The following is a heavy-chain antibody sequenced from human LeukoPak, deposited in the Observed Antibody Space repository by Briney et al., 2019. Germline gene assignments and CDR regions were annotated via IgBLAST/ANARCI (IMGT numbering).Heavy chain of an antibody. CDR1: GGSISSYY. CDR2: IYYSGST. CDR3: ARGKVYYDSSGYEFAENDY. J-gene: IGHJ4*02. V-gene: IGHV4-59*01. D-gene: IGHD3-22*01. Sequence: SETLSLTCTVSGGSISSYYWSWIRQPPGKGLEWIGYIYYSGSTNYNPSLKSRVTISVDTSKNQFSLKLSSVTAADTAVYYCARGKVYYDSSGYEFAENDYWGQGTLVTVSS.